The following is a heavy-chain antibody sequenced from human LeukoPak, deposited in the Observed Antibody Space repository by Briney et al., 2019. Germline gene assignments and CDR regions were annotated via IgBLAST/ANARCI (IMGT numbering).Heavy chain of an antibody. CDR1: GYSFTNYW. V-gene: IGHV5-51*01. Sequence: GEPLKISCKGSGYSFTNYWIGWVRQMPGKGLEWVGIIYPGDSDTRYSPSFQGQVTISADKSISTAYLHWSSLKASDTAIYYCARRRGYSSGWATSGPYYFDYWGQGTLVTVSS. D-gene: IGHD6-19*01. CDR2: IYPGDSDT. CDR3: ARRRGYSSGWATSGPYYFDY. J-gene: IGHJ4*02.